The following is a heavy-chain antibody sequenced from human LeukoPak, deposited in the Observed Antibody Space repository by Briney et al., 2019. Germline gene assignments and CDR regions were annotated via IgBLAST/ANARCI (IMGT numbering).Heavy chain of an antibody. J-gene: IGHJ3*02. CDR1: GFTFSSYW. CDR2: IKQDGSEK. V-gene: IGHV3-7*01. Sequence: GGSLRLSCAAPGFTFSSYWMSWVRQAPGKGLEWVANIKQDGSEKYYVDSVKGRFTISRDNAKNSLYLQMNSLRAEDTAVYYCARDDIVVVPAATRDAFDIWGQGTMVTVSS. D-gene: IGHD2-2*01. CDR3: ARDDIVVVPAATRDAFDI.